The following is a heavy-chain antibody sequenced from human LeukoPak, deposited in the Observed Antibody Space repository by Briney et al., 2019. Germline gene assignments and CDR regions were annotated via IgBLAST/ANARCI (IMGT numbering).Heavy chain of an antibody. V-gene: IGHV3-7*01. CDR1: GFTFSSYW. J-gene: IGHJ4*02. Sequence: GGSLRLSCAASGFTFSSYWMSWVRQAPGKGLEWVANIKQDGSEKYYVDSVKGRFTISRDNAKNSLYLQMNSQRAEDTAVYYCARGPIGGPAGYYDILTGRYYFDYWGQGTLVTVSS. CDR2: IKQDGSEK. CDR3: ARGPIGGPAGYYDILTGRYYFDY. D-gene: IGHD3-9*01.